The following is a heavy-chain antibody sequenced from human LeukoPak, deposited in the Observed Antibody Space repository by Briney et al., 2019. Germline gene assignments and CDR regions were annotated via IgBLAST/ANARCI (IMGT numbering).Heavy chain of an antibody. D-gene: IGHD3-9*01. J-gene: IGHJ4*02. CDR2: ISGSGGST. Sequence: GGSLRLSCAASGFTFSSYAMSWVRQAPGKGLEWVSAISGSGGSTYYADSVKGRFTISRDNSKNTLYLQMNSLRAEDTAVYYCAKPPTTTYYDILTGSNWYYFDYWGQGTLVTVSS. V-gene: IGHV3-23*01. CDR1: GFTFSSYA. CDR3: AKPPTTTYYDILTGSNWYYFDY.